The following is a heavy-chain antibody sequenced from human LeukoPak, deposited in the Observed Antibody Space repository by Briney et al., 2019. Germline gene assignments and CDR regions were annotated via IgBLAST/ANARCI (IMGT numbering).Heavy chain of an antibody. CDR2: FIPIFGTA. Sequence: GASVKVSCKASGGTFSSYAISWVRQTPGQGLEWMGGFIPIFGTANYAQKFQGRVTITTDESTSTAYMELSSLRSEDTAVYYCARSSCSSCLYYYYMDVWGKGTTVTVSS. CDR1: GGTFSSYA. D-gene: IGHD6-13*01. J-gene: IGHJ6*03. V-gene: IGHV1-69*05. CDR3: ARSSCSSCLYYYYMDV.